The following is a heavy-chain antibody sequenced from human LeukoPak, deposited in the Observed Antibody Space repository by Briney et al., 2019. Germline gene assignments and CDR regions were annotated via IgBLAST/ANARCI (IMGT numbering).Heavy chain of an antibody. Sequence: PSETLSLTCAVYGGSFSGYYWSWIRQPPGKGLEGIGEINHSGSTNYNPSLTSRVTISVDTSKNQFSLKLSSVTAADTAVYYCARRYCTNGVCYADYWGQGTLVTVSS. CDR2: INHSGST. CDR1: GGSFSGYY. CDR3: ARRYCTNGVCYADY. V-gene: IGHV4-34*01. J-gene: IGHJ4*02. D-gene: IGHD2-8*01.